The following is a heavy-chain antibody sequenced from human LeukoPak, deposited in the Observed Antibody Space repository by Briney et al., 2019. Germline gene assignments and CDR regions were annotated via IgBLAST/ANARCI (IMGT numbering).Heavy chain of an antibody. D-gene: IGHD3-16*01. CDR3: ARGDDPPKYYFDY. CDR1: GFTFSSYG. Sequence: QPGRSLRLSCAASGFTFSSYGMHWVRQAPGKGLEWAAVIWYDGSNKYYADSVKGRFTISRDNSKNTLYLQMNSLRAEDTAVYYCARGDDPPKYYFDYWGQGTLVTVSS. J-gene: IGHJ4*02. CDR2: IWYDGSNK. V-gene: IGHV3-33*01.